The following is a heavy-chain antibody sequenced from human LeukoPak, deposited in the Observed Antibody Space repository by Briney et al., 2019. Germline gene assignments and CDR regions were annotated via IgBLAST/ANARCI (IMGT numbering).Heavy chain of an antibody. J-gene: IGHJ4*02. CDR3: ANIHITMIVVVA. CDR1: GFTFSSYS. CDR2: ISNSSSYI. Sequence: GGSLRLSCAASGFTFSSYSMNWVRQAPGKGLEWVSSISNSSSYIYYADSVKGRFTISRDNAKNSLYLQMNSLRAEDTAVYYCANIHITMIVVVAWGQGTLVTVSS. V-gene: IGHV3-21*04. D-gene: IGHD3-22*01.